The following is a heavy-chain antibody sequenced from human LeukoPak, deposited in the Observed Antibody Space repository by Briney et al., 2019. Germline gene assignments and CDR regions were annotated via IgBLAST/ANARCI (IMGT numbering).Heavy chain of an antibody. J-gene: IGHJ3*02. CDR2: MNPNSGNT. V-gene: IGHV1-8*01. Sequence: ASVKVSCKASGYTFTSYDINWVRQATGQGLEWMGWMNPNSGNTNYAQKFQGRVTMTRDTSISAAYMDMSSLRSDDTAVYYCARNLWFGESSDAFDMWGQGTMVTVSS. CDR1: GYTFTSYD. D-gene: IGHD3-10*01. CDR3: ARNLWFGESSDAFDM.